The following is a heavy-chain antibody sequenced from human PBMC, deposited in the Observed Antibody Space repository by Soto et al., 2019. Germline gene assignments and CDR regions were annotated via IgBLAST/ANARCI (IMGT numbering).Heavy chain of an antibody. V-gene: IGHV1-18*01. D-gene: IGHD3-9*01. J-gene: IGHJ4*02. CDR2: ISAYNGNT. CDR3: ARVRPYYDILTSPSPLVY. Sequence: ASVKVSCKASGYTFTSYGISWLRQAPGQGLEWMGWISAYNGNTNYAQKLQGRVTMTTDTSTSTAYMELRSLRSDNPAVYYSARVRPYYDILTSPSPLVYWGKETLFTAAS. CDR1: GYTFTSYG.